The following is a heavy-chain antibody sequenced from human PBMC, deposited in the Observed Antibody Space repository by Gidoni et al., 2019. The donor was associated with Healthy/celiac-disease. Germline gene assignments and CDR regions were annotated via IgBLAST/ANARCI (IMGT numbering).Heavy chain of an antibody. V-gene: IGHV4-30-4*01. D-gene: IGHD3-3*01. CDR3: ARDAPKIYDFWSGYPKGAFDI. Sequence: QVQLQESGPGLVKPSQTLSLTCTVSGGSISSGDYYWSWIRQPPGKGLEWIGYIYYSGSTYYNPSLKSRVTISVDTSKNQFSLKLSSVTAADTAVYYCARDAPKIYDFWSGYPKGAFDIWGQGTMVTVSS. CDR1: GGSISSGDYY. J-gene: IGHJ3*02. CDR2: IYYSGST.